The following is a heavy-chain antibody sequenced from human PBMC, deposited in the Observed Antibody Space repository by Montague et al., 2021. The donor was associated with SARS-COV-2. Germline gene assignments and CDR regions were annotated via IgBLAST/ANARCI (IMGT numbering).Heavy chain of an antibody. CDR3: ARDRTYCSGGSCLYYYYYGMDV. V-gene: IGHV3-7*01. CDR1: GFTFSSYW. J-gene: IGHJ6*02. CDR2: IKQDGSEK. D-gene: IGHD2-15*01. Sequence: SLRLSCAASGFTFSSYWMSWVRQAPGKGLEWVANIKQDGSEKYYXXSVKGRFTISRDNAKNSLYLQMNSLRAEDTAVYYCARDRTYCSGGSCLYYYYYGMDVWGQGTTVTVSS.